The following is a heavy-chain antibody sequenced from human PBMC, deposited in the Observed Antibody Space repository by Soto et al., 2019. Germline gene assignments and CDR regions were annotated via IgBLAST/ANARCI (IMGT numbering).Heavy chain of an antibody. V-gene: IGHV3-48*03. Sequence: GGSLRLSCAASGFTFSSYEMNWVRQAPGKGLEWVSYISSSGSTIYYADSVKGRFTISRDNAKNSLYLQMNSLRAEDTAVYYCARDRWDSSTRRYYYYYYGMDVWGQGTTVTVS. D-gene: IGHD2-2*01. CDR2: ISSSGSTI. J-gene: IGHJ6*02. CDR1: GFTFSSYE. CDR3: ARDRWDSSTRRYYYYYYGMDV.